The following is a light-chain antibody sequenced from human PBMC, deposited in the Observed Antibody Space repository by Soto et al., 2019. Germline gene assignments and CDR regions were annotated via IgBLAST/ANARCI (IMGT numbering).Light chain of an antibody. CDR2: DAS. J-gene: IGKJ4*01. Sequence: EIVLTQSADTLSLSPGERATLSCRASQTVRNNYLAWYQQKPGQAPKLLIHDASSRATGIPDRFSGGGSGTDFILTISRLEPEDFAVYYCQQFSSYPLTFGGGTKVDIK. V-gene: IGKV3-20*01. CDR1: QTVRNNY. CDR3: QQFSSYPLT.